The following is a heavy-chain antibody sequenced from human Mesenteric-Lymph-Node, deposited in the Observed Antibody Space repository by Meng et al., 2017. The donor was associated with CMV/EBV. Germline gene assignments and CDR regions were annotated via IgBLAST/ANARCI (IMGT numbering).Heavy chain of an antibody. D-gene: IGHD2-2*01. CDR1: GFSFTTYA. V-gene: IGHV3-21*01. CDR2: IGSFNNYK. CDR3: VRVPLTPTAIEGAFDY. J-gene: IGHJ4*02. Sequence: GESLKISCAASGFSFTTYAMGWVRQAPGKGLEWVSSIGSFNNYKYYADSVQGRFTISRDDAENSLFLQMNSLRAEDTAVYYCVRVPLTPTAIEGAFDYWGQGTLVTVSS.